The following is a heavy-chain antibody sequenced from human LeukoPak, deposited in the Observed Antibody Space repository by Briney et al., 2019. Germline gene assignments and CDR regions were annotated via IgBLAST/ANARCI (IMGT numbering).Heavy chain of an antibody. D-gene: IGHD6-13*01. J-gene: IGHJ4*02. CDR3: AKDILAAGLFFDY. V-gene: IGHV3-11*01. CDR1: GFTFSDYY. Sequence: PGGSLRLSCAASGFTFSDYYMGWIRQAPGKGLEWVSYIHYSGSPKCYADSVKGRFTISRDNAKNSLYLQMNSLRAEDTAVYYCAKDILAAGLFFDYWGQGTLVTVSS. CDR2: IHYSGSPK.